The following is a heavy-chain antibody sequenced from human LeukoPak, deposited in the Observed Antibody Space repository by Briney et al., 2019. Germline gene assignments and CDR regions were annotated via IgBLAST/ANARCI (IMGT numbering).Heavy chain of an antibody. CDR1: GFTVSSNY. V-gene: IGHV3-53*01. D-gene: IGHD3-10*01. CDR2: IYSGGST. J-gene: IGHJ4*02. Sequence: GGSLRLSCAASGFTVSSNYMSWVRQAPGKGLEWVSVIYSGGSTYYADSVKGRFTVSRDNSKNTLYLQMNSLRAEDTAVYYCARDLSGPFDYWGQGTLVTVSS. CDR3: ARDLSGPFDY.